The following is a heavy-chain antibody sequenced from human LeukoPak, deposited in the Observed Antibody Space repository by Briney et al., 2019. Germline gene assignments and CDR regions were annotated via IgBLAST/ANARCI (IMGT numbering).Heavy chain of an antibody. CDR1: GFTFSSYW. D-gene: IGHD3-3*01. J-gene: IGHJ5*02. CDR2: INSDGSST. CDR3: AREGGIWSGPNWFDP. V-gene: IGHV3-74*01. Sequence: PGGSLRLSCAASGFTFSSYWMHWVRQAPGKGLVWVSRINSDGSSTSYADSVKGRFTISRDNAKNTLYLQMNRLRAEDTAVYYCAREGGIWSGPNWFDPWGQGTLVTVSS.